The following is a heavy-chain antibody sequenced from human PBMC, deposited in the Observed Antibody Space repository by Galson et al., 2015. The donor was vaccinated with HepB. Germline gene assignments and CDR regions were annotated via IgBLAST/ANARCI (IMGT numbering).Heavy chain of an antibody. CDR1: GYTFTGYY. V-gene: IGHV1-2*06. Sequence: SVKVSCKASGYTFTGYYMHWVRQAPGQGLEWMGRINPNSGGTNYAQKFQGRVTMTRDTSISTAYMELSRLRSDDTAVYYCARDRTYSSSWYHGQTFDLWGRGTLVTVSS. CDR3: ARDRTYSSSWYHGQTFDL. CDR2: INPNSGGT. D-gene: IGHD6-13*01. J-gene: IGHJ2*01.